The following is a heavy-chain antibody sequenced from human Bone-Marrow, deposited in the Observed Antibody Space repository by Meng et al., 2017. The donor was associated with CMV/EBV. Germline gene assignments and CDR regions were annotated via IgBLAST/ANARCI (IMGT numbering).Heavy chain of an antibody. CDR3: ATLSCSSLACQPGDGFDT. CDR2: MSSSGKS. V-gene: IGHV4-59*01. Sequence: SCAASGFIFSGYEMNWVRQAPGKGLEWIGYMSSSGKSKYNLSLKSRVTMSIDTSKNQFSLRLNAVTAADTAIYYCATLSCSSLACQPGDGFDTWGQGTMVTVSS. CDR1: GFIFSGYE. D-gene: IGHD2-2*01. J-gene: IGHJ3*02.